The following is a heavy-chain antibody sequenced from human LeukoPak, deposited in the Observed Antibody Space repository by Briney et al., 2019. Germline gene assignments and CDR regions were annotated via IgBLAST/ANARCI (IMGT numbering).Heavy chain of an antibody. CDR1: GGSISSSSYY. J-gene: IGHJ4*02. Sequence: PSETLSLTCTVSGGSISSSSYYWSWIRQPAGKGLEWIGRIYTSGSTNYNPSLKSRVTMSVDTSKNQFSLKLSSVTAADTAVYYCARDGDWSTPFDYWGQGTLVTVSS. CDR3: ARDGDWSTPFDY. V-gene: IGHV4-61*02. D-gene: IGHD3/OR15-3a*01. CDR2: IYTSGST.